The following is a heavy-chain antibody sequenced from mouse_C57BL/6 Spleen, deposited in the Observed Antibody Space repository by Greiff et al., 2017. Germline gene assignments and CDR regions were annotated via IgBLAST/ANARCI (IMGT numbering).Heavy chain of an antibody. J-gene: IGHJ4*01. D-gene: IGHD2-3*01. CDR3: ARKGGDGYYVAMGY. CDR1: GYTFTDYN. V-gene: IGHV1-22*01. CDR2: INPNNGGT. Sequence: VQLQQSGPELVKPGASVKMSCKASGYTFTDYNMHWVKQSHGKSLEWIGYINPNNGGTSYNQKFKGKATLTVNKSSSTAYMELRSLTLEDSAVYYCARKGGDGYYVAMGYWGQGTSVTVSS.